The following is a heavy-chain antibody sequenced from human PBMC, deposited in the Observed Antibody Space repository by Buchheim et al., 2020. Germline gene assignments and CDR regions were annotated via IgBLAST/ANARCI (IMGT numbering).Heavy chain of an antibody. CDR3: ARRLRVGSSSWRNYYYYYGMDV. V-gene: IGHV4-39*01. CDR2: IYYSGST. D-gene: IGHD6-13*01. Sequence: QLQLQESGPGLVKPSETLSLTCTVSGGSISSSSYYWGWIRKPPGKGLEWIGSIYYSGSTYYNPSLKSRVTISVDTSKNQFSLKLSSVTAADTAVYYCARRLRVGSSSWRNYYYYYGMDVWGQGTT. CDR1: GGSISSSSYY. J-gene: IGHJ6*02.